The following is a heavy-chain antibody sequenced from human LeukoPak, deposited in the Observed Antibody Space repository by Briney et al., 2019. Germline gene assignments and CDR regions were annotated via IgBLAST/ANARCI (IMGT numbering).Heavy chain of an antibody. D-gene: IGHD3-22*01. Sequence: GGSLRLSCAASGFTFDDYAMHWVRQAPGKGLEWVSLISGDGGSTYYADSVKGRFTISRDNSKNSLYLQMNSLRTEDTALYYCAKDQYYYDSGPFDYWGQGTLVTVSS. J-gene: IGHJ4*02. CDR2: ISGDGGST. CDR1: GFTFDDYA. V-gene: IGHV3-43*02. CDR3: AKDQYYYDSGPFDY.